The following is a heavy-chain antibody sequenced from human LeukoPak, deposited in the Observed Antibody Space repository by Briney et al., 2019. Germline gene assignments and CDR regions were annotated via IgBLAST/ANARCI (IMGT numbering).Heavy chain of an antibody. D-gene: IGHD5-18*01. CDR1: GGSISSYY. V-gene: IGHV4-59*01. Sequence: SETLSLTCTVSGGSISSYYWSWIRQPPGKGLEWIGYTYYSGSINYNPSLKSRVTISVDTSKNQFSLKLSSVTAADTAVYYCAVTRAYSYGRIDYWGQGTLVTVSS. CDR2: TYYSGSI. CDR3: AVTRAYSYGRIDY. J-gene: IGHJ4*02.